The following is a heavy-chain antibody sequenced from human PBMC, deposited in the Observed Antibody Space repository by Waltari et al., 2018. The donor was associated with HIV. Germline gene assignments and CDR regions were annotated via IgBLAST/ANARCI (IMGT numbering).Heavy chain of an antibody. CDR3: ARDARQYLSASGSAFDI. CDR1: GYNFNSYG. J-gene: IGHJ4*02. V-gene: IGHV1-18*04. Sequence: QVKLVQSGAEVKEPGASVKVSCQASGYNFNSYGVSWLRQAPGHGLEWLGWITTYKGNRKLAPKYQGRVTLTLDTGANAADMEVTGLASDDTAVYYCARDARQYLSASGSAFDIWGQGTQVIVSS. D-gene: IGHD3-10*01. CDR2: ITTYKGNR.